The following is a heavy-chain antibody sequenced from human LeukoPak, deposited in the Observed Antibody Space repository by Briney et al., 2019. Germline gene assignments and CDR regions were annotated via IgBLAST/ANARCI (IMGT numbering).Heavy chain of an antibody. CDR1: CGSISSYY. D-gene: IGHD6-6*01. CDR2: IYTSGST. Sequence: SETLSLTRTVSCGSISSYYWSWIRQPAGKGLEWIGRIYTSGSTNYNPSLKSRVTMSVDTSKNQFSLKLSSVTAADTAVYYCARVSVVEYSSSTFDYWGQGTLVTVSS. J-gene: IGHJ4*02. CDR3: ARVSVVEYSSSTFDY. V-gene: IGHV4-4*07.